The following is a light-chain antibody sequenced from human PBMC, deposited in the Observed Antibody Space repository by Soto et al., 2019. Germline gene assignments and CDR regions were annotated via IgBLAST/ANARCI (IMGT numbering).Light chain of an antibody. CDR1: ISNIGKNY. J-gene: IGLJ1*01. CDR3: SSYAVTNIFV. Sequence: QSVLTQPPSVSAAPGQKVTISCSGSISNIGKNYVSWYQQHPGKAPKVIIYEVSKRPSGVPDRFSGSKSGSTASLTVSGLQAEDEADYYCSSYAVTNIFVFGTGTKVTVL. CDR2: EVS. V-gene: IGLV2-8*01.